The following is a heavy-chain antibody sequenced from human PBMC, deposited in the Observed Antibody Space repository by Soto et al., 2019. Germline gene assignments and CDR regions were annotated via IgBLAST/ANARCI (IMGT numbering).Heavy chain of an antibody. J-gene: IGHJ6*02. CDR2: IYSGGST. CDR1: GFTVSSNY. V-gene: IGHV3-53*01. Sequence: GGSLRLSCAASGFTVSSNYMSWVRQAPGKGLEWVSVIYSGGSTYYADSVKGRFTISRDNSKNTLYLQMNSLRAEDTAVYYCARGIVVVVAAAPGARYSYGMDVWGQGTTVTVSS. CDR3: ARGIVVVVAAAPGARYSYGMDV. D-gene: IGHD2-15*01.